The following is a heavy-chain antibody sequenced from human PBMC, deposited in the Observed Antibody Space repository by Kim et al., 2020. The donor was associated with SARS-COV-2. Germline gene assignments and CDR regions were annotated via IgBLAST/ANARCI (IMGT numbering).Heavy chain of an antibody. J-gene: IGHJ4*02. D-gene: IGHD3-22*01. V-gene: IGHV4-39*01. CDR3: ARHNYYDSSGQIYY. Sequence: NPSLKSRVTISVDTSKNQFSLKLSSVTAADTAVYYCARHNYYDSSGQIYYWGQGTLVTVSS.